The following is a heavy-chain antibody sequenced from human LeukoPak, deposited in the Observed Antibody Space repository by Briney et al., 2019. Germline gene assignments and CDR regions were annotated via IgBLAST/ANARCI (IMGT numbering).Heavy chain of an antibody. CDR1: GGSISSSSYY. J-gene: IGHJ6*03. Sequence: PSETLSLTCTVSGGSISSSSYYWGWIRQPPGKGLEWIGSIYYSGSTYYNPSLKSRVTISVDTSKNQFSLKLSSVTAADTAVYFCARGRVSSSTWYSTYYYYYMDVWGKGTTVTVSS. CDR3: ARGRVSSSTWYSTYYYYYMDV. CDR2: IYYSGST. D-gene: IGHD6-13*01. V-gene: IGHV4-39*01.